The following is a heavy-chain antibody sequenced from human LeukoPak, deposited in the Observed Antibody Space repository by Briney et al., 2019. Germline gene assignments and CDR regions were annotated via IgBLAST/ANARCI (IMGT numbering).Heavy chain of an antibody. V-gene: IGHV3-23*01. Sequence: GGSLRLSCAASGLTFNNCAMTWVRQAPGKGLEWVSSLCDRGDGTYYADSVKGRFTISGDNSKNTLYLQINSLRAEDTAVYYCAKMYDRGINDHDYWGQGTLVTVSS. CDR2: LCDRGDGT. D-gene: IGHD1-26*01. CDR1: GLTFNNCA. J-gene: IGHJ4*02. CDR3: AKMYDRGINDHDY.